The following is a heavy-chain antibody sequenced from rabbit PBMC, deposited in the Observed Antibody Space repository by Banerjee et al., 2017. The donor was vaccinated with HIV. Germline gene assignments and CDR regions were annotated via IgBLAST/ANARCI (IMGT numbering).Heavy chain of an antibody. CDR3: ARGGHGGGVVYGNL. Sequence: QSLEESGGDLVKPGASLTLTCTASGISLNNYAVSWVRQAPGKGLEWIACIYAGSGDSTWYASWARGRFTISKTSSTTVTLQMTSLTAADTVTYFCARGGHGGGVVYGNLWGPGTLVT. CDR1: GISLNNYA. CDR2: IYAGSGDST. D-gene: IGHD3-1*01. J-gene: IGHJ4*01. V-gene: IGHV1S40*01.